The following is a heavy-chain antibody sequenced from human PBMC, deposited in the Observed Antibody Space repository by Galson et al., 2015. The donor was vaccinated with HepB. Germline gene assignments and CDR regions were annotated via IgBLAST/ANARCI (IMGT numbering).Heavy chain of an antibody. V-gene: IGHV3-23*01. CDR1: GFTFSSYS. CDR3: AKDNGFGSYYYYYGMDV. D-gene: IGHD3-16*01. CDR2: ISDSGGNT. Sequence: SLRLSCAASGFTFSSYSMNWVRQAPGKGLEWVSSISDSGGNTYHADSVKGRFSISRDNAKNTLYMQMNSLRAEDTAVYFCAKDNGFGSYYYYYGMDVWGQGTTVTVSS. J-gene: IGHJ6*02.